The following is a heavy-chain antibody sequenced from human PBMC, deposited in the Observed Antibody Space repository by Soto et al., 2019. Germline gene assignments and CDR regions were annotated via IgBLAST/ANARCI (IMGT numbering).Heavy chain of an antibody. D-gene: IGHD3-3*01. Sequence: ASVKVSCKASGYTFTSYGISWVRQAPGQGLEWMGWISAYNGNTNYAQKLQGRVTMTTDTSTSTAYMELRSLRSDDTAVYYCARDAVLYYDFWSGRLDNWFDPWGQGTLVTVSS. CDR1: GYTFTSYG. V-gene: IGHV1-18*01. CDR2: ISAYNGNT. CDR3: ARDAVLYYDFWSGRLDNWFDP. J-gene: IGHJ5*01.